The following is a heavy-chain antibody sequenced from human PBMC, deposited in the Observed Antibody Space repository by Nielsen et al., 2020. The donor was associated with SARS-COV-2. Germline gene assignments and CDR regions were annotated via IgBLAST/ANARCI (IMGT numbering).Heavy chain of an antibody. Sequence: ASVKVSCKASADTFTSYDINWLRQATGQRLEWMGRMSPSSGNTGYAQKFQGRVTMTRNTSISTAYMELSSLRSEDTAVYYCARYDFWSGYALEMDVWGQGTTVTVSS. D-gene: IGHD3-3*01. CDR2: MSPSSGNT. CDR3: ARYDFWSGYALEMDV. J-gene: IGHJ6*02. V-gene: IGHV1-8*01. CDR1: ADTFTSYD.